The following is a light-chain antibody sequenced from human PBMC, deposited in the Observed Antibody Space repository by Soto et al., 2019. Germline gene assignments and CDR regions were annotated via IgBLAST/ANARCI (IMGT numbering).Light chain of an antibody. J-gene: IGLJ3*02. Sequence: QSALTQPASVSGSPGQSITISCTGTSSDVGSYNLVPWYQQHPGKAPKLMIYEVSKRPSGVSNRFSGSKSGNTASLTISGLQAEDEADYYCCSYAGSSTCWVFGGGTKLTVL. CDR1: SSDVGSYNL. CDR3: CSYAGSSTCWV. V-gene: IGLV2-23*02. CDR2: EVS.